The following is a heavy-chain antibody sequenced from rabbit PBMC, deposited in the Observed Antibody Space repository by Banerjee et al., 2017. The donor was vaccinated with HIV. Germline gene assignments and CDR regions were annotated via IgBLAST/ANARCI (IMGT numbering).Heavy chain of an antibody. Sequence: QELLGECGGVLFKPLVSLKLAFRVSGFDFSNYGVSWVRQAPGKGLEWIGYIEPIFGNTYYANWVNGRFTISSHNAQNTMNLQLSRLTAAHSTTYFCVRNQAAHANYAPLCLLFWGPGTNVADS. V-gene: IGHV1S47*01. CDR3: VRNQAAHANYAPLCLLF. J-gene: IGHJ6*01. CDR1: GFDFSNYG. D-gene: IGHD4-2*01. CDR2: IEPIFGNT.